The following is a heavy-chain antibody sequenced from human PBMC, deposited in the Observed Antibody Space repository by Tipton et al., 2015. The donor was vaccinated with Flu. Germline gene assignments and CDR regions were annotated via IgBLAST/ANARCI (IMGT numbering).Heavy chain of an antibody. V-gene: IGHV4-61*02. CDR1: GGSISSGSYY. D-gene: IGHD3-22*01. CDR3: ARVRSYYDSSGYYYAFDY. J-gene: IGHJ4*02. Sequence: LRLSCTVSGGSISSGSYYWSWIRQPAGKGLEWIGRIYTSGSTNYNPSLKSRVTISVDTSKNQFSLKLSSVTAADTAVYYCARVRSYYDSSGYYYAFDYWGQGTRVTVSS. CDR2: IYTSGST.